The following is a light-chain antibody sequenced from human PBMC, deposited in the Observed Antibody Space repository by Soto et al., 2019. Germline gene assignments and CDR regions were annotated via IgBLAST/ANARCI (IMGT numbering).Light chain of an antibody. Sequence: QSALTQPASVSGSPGQSITISCTGTSSDVESYNFVSWYQHHPGKAPKLMIYEGSKRPSGVSNRFSGSKSGNTASLTISGLQAEDEADYYCCSYAGSSTWVFGGGTKVTVL. CDR3: CSYAGSSTWV. CDR1: SSDVESYNF. CDR2: EGS. J-gene: IGLJ3*02. V-gene: IGLV2-23*01.